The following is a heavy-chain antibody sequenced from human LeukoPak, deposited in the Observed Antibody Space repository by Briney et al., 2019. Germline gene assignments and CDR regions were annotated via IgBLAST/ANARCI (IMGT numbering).Heavy chain of an antibody. Sequence: PGGSLRLSCAASGFTFSTYWMHWVRQAPGKGLVWVSRIYNDESSINYADSVKGRFTISRDTAKNTLYLQMNSLRAEDTAVYFCASSPGSLGNFDIWGQGTMVTVSS. J-gene: IGHJ3*02. D-gene: IGHD3-16*01. V-gene: IGHV3-74*01. CDR1: GFTFSTYW. CDR2: IYNDESSI. CDR3: ASSPGSLGNFDI.